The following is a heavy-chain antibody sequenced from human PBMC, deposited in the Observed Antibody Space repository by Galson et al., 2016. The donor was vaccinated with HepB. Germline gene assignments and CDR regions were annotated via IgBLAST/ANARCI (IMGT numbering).Heavy chain of an antibody. D-gene: IGHD5-18*01. Sequence: SLRLSCAASGLTFRSYSMNWVRQAPGKGLQWVSSISSSSGYKYYADSVKGRFTISRDNTKNSLFLLMNSLRAEDTAVYYCAWRIQLDGFDVWGPGTMVTVSS. CDR1: GLTFRSYS. CDR3: AWRIQLDGFDV. V-gene: IGHV3-21*01. J-gene: IGHJ3*01. CDR2: ISSSSGYK.